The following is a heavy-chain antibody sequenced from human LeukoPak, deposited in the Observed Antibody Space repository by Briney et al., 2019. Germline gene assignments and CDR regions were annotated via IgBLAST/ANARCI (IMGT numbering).Heavy chain of an antibody. J-gene: IGHJ5*02. D-gene: IGHD3-10*01. CDR3: ARGFSRASGKWFDP. CDR2: IYYSGST. V-gene: IGHV4-59*01. Sequence: SETLSLTCTVSGGSISSYYWSWIRQPPGKGLEWIGYIYYSGSTNYNPSLKSRVTISVDTFKNQFSLKLSSVTAADTAVYYCARGFSRASGKWFDPWGQETLVTVSS. CDR1: GGSISSYY.